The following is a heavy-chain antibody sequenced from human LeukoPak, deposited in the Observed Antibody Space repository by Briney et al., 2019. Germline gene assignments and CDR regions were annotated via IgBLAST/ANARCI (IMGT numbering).Heavy chain of an antibody. CDR1: GGTFSSYA. J-gene: IGHJ5*02. V-gene: IGHV1-69*13. Sequence: ASVKVSCKASGGTFSSYAISWVRRAPGQGLEWMGGIIPIFGTANYAQKFQGRVTITADESTSTAYMELSSLRSEDTAVYYCARDKPGGTNWFDPWGQGTLVTVSS. D-gene: IGHD1-1*01. CDR3: ARDKPGGTNWFDP. CDR2: IIPIFGTA.